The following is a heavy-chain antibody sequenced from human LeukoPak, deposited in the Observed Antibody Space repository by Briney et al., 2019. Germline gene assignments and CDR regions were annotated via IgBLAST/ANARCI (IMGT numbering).Heavy chain of an antibody. V-gene: IGHV4-59*11. D-gene: IGHD4-17*01. J-gene: IGHJ6*03. CDR3: ARDFRDGDSVFYYYYMDV. CDR2: IYYSGST. Sequence: PSETLSLTCTVSGGSFSSHYWSWIRQPPGKGLEWIGYIYYSGSTNCNPSLKSRGTISIDTSKNQFSLKLSSVTAADTAVYYCARDFRDGDSVFYYYYMDVWGKGTTVTVSS. CDR1: GGSFSSHY.